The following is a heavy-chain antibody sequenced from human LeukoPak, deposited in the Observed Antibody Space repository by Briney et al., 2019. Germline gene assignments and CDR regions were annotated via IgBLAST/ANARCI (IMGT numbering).Heavy chain of an antibody. J-gene: IGHJ3*01. CDR3: ARARSASRRSDAFDA. CDR2: INPNSGGT. Sequence: GASVKVSCKASGYTFSDHYMQWVRQAPGQGFEWLGWINPNSGGTSYAQKFQGRVTMTRDTSISTAYMELSRLGSDDTAVYYCARARSASRRSDAFDAWGQGILVTVSS. D-gene: IGHD6-13*01. CDR1: GYTFSDHY. V-gene: IGHV1-2*02.